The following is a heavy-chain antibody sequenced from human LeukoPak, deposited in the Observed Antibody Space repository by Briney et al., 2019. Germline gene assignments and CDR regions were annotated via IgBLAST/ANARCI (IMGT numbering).Heavy chain of an antibody. J-gene: IGHJ4*02. V-gene: IGHV4-31*03. CDR3: AKGGAHYYDSTFDY. Sequence: SQTLSLTCTVSGGSISRGGYYWSWIRQHPGKGLEWIGYIYYSGSTYYNPSLKSRLTISVDTSKNQFSLKLSSVTAADTAVYYCAKGGAHYYDSTFDYWGQGTLVTVSS. CDR2: IYYSGST. CDR1: GGSISRGGYY. D-gene: IGHD3-22*01.